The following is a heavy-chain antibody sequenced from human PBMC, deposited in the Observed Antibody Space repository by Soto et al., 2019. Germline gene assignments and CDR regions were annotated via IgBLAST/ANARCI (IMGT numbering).Heavy chain of an antibody. Sequence: QVPVVQSGDEVKKPGASVKVSCKASGYTFTNYGLSWVRQAPGQGLEWMGWISGYNGNTKYAEKFQGRVTMTTDTSTSTAHMEPRSLRSDDTAVYYCAGEGQAPYYYYGMDVWGQGTAVTVSS. CDR3: AGEGQAPYYYYGMDV. CDR1: GYTFTNYG. J-gene: IGHJ6*02. CDR2: ISGYNGNT. V-gene: IGHV1-18*01.